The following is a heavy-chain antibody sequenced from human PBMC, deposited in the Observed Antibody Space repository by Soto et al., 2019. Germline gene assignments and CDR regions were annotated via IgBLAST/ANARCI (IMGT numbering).Heavy chain of an antibody. D-gene: IGHD1-7*01. CDR1: GGSISSYY. V-gene: IGHV4-59*08. CDR2: IYYSGST. Sequence: QVQLQESGPGLVKPSETLSLTCTVSGGSISSYYWSWIRQPPGKGLEWIGYIYYSGSTNYNPSLKSRVTISVDTSKNQFSLKLSSVTAADTAVYYCARLRKLNWFDPWGQGTLVTVSS. CDR3: ARLRKLNWFDP. J-gene: IGHJ5*02.